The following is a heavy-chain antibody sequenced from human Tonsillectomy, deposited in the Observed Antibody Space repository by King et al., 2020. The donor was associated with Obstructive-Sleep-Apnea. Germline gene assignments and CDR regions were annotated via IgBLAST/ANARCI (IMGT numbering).Heavy chain of an antibody. J-gene: IGHJ3*02. V-gene: IGHV3-48*01. CDR2: ISSSSSTI. CDR1: GFTFSSYT. CDR3: ARAYVTGYYDGFDI. Sequence: VKLVESGGGLVQPGGSLRLSCAASGFTFSSYTMNWVRQAPGKGLEWISYISSSSSTIYYADSVRGRFTISRDNAKNSLYMQMNSLRAEDTAVYYCARAYVTGYYDGFDIWGQGTMVTVSS. D-gene: IGHD3-9*01.